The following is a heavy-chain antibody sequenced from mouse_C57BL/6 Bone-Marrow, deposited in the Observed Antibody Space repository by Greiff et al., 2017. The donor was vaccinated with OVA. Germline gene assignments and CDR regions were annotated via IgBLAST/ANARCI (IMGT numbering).Heavy chain of an antibody. J-gene: IGHJ1*03. CDR2: IRNKANGYTT. Sequence: EVQGVESGGGLVQPGGSLSLSCAASGFTFTDYYMSWVRQPPGKALEWLGFIRNKANGYTTEYSASVKGRFTISRDNSQSILYLQMNALRAEDSATYYCARYPHYYGSSYGYFDVWGTGTTVTGSS. V-gene: IGHV7-3*01. CDR1: GFTFTDYY. D-gene: IGHD1-1*01. CDR3: ARYPHYYGSSYGYFDV.